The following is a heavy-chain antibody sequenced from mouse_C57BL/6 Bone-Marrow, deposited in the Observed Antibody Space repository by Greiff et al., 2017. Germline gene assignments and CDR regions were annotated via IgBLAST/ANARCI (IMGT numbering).Heavy chain of an antibody. J-gene: IGHJ2*03. CDR2: IYPGSGNT. D-gene: IGHD1-1*01. CDR1: GYTFTDYS. V-gene: IGHV1-76*01. Sequence: VQLQQSGAELVRPGASVKLSCKASGYTFTDYSINWVKQRPGQGLEWIARIYPGSGNTYYNEKFKGKATLTAEKSSSTAYMQLSSLTSEDSAVYFCVYSYYFDYEGRGNSLTVS. CDR3: VYSYYFDY.